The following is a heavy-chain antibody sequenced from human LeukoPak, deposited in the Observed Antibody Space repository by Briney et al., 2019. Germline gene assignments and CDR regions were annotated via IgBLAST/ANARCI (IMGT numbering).Heavy chain of an antibody. CDR1: GFTFSSYA. J-gene: IGHJ4*02. Sequence: PGGSLRLSCAASGFTFSSYAMSWVRQAPGKGLEWVSAISGSGGSTYYADSVKGRFTISRDNSKNTLYLHMNSLRAEDTAVYYCAKDRGGYEDFDYWGQGTLVTVSS. CDR2: ISGSGGST. CDR3: AKDRGGYEDFDY. D-gene: IGHD3-16*01. V-gene: IGHV3-23*01.